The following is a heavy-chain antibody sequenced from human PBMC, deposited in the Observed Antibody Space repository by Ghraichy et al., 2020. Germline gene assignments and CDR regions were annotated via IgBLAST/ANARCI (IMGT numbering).Heavy chain of an antibody. CDR3: ARPFISMVQGVIGGLYYYYYMDV. D-gene: IGHD3-10*01. V-gene: IGHV3-23*01. CDR2: ISGSGGST. J-gene: IGHJ6*03. CDR1: GFTFSSYA. Sequence: GESQNISCAASGFTFSSYAMSWVRQAPGKGLEWVSAISGSGGSTYYADSVKGRFTISRDNSKNTLYLQMNSLRAEDTAVYYCARPFISMVQGVIGGLYYYYYMDVWGKGTTVTVSS.